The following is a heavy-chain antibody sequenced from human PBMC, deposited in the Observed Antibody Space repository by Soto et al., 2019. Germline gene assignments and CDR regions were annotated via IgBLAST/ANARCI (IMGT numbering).Heavy chain of an antibody. CDR3: ARDQDYSNYPHYYYGMDV. D-gene: IGHD4-4*01. Sequence: EVQLVESGGGLVQPGGSLRLSCAAFGFKISSSSMNWVRQAPGKGLEWVSSISSSSSYIYYADSVKGRFTISRDNAKNSLYLQMNSLRAEDTAVYYCARDQDYSNYPHYYYGMDVWGQGTTVTVSS. V-gene: IGHV3-21*01. CDR2: ISSSSSYI. CDR1: GFKISSSS. J-gene: IGHJ6*02.